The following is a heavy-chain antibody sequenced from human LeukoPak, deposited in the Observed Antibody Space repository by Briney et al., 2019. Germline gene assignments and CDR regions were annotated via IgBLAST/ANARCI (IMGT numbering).Heavy chain of an antibody. V-gene: IGHV4-30-2*01. CDR1: GGSISSGGYS. CDR2: IYHSGST. CDR3: ARHRAAYYYYGMDV. Sequence: PSQTLSLTCAVSGGSISSGGYSWSWIRQPPGKGLEWIGYIYHSGSTYYNPSLKSRVTISVDTSKNQFSLKLSSVTAADTAVYYCARHRAAYYYYGMDVWGQGTTVTVSS. J-gene: IGHJ6*02. D-gene: IGHD6-25*01.